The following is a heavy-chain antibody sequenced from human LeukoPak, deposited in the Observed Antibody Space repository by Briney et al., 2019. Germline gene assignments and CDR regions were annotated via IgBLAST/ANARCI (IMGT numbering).Heavy chain of an antibody. CDR2: IKQDGSEK. Sequence: GGSLRLSCAASGFIFSSYWMSWVRQAPGKGLEWVANIKQDGSEKYYVDSVKGRFTISRDNAKNSLYLQMNSLRAEDTAVYYCAREPANWNDASHFDYWGQGTLVTVSS. D-gene: IGHD1-1*01. J-gene: IGHJ4*02. V-gene: IGHV3-7*01. CDR1: GFIFSSYW. CDR3: AREPANWNDASHFDY.